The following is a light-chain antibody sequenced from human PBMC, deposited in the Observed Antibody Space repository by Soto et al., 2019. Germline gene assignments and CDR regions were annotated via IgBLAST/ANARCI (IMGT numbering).Light chain of an antibody. Sequence: EIVLTQSPATLSLSPGERATLSCRASQSVSSNLAWYQQKPGQAPRLLIYGASNRTTGIPARFSGGGSGTEFTLTISSLQPEDFAVYYCHQRSNWPPFTFGEGTKVEIK. V-gene: IGKV3-11*01. CDR2: GAS. CDR3: HQRSNWPPFT. J-gene: IGKJ4*02. CDR1: QSVSSN.